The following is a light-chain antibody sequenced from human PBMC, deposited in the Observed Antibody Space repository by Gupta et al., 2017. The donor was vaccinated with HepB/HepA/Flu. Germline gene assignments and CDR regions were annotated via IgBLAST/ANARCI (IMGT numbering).Light chain of an antibody. J-gene: IGKJ1*01. CDR1: QSIRSW. V-gene: IGKV1-5*03. CDR3: QQYNSYPPT. CDR2: KAS. Sequence: DVQMTQSPATLSASVGDRVTITCRASQSIRSWLAWFQQKPGKAPKLLISKASRLQSGVPSRFSGSGSGTEFTLTISSLQPDDSATYYCQQYNSYPPTFGQGTKVELK.